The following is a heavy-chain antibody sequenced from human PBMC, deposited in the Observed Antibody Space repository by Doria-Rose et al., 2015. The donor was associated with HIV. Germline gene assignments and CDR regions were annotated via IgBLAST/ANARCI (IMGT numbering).Heavy chain of an antibody. CDR2: TFSDDDR. CDR3: ARIKSSRWYHKYYFDF. D-gene: IGHD6-13*01. V-gene: IGHV2-26*01. Sequence: SGPVLVKPTETLTLTCTVSGVSLSSPGMGVSWIRQPPGKALEWLANTFSDDDRSYKTSLKSGLTISRGTSKSQVVLTMTDMDPVDTATYYCARIKSSRWYHKYYFDFWGQGTLVIVSA. J-gene: IGHJ4*02. CDR1: GVSLSSPGMG.